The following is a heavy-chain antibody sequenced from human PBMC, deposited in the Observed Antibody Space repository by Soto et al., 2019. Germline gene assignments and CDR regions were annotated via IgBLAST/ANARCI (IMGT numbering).Heavy chain of an antibody. J-gene: IGHJ4*02. D-gene: IGHD2-2*01. CDR2: ISGSGGST. CDR1: GFTFSSYA. V-gene: IGHV3-23*01. CDR3: AKGRGYCTSTSCYVGSDY. Sequence: EVQLLESGGGLVQPGGSLRLSCAASGFTFSSYAMSWVRQAPGKGLEWVSAISGSGGSTYYADSVEGRFTISRDNSKNTLYLQMNSRRAEDTAVYYCAKGRGYCTSTSCYVGSDYWGQGTLVTVSS.